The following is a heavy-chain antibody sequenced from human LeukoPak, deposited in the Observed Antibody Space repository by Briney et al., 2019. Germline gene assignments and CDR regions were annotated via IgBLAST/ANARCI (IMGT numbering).Heavy chain of an antibody. J-gene: IGHJ6*03. CDR1: GGSISSYY. V-gene: IGHV4-59*01. CDR2: IYYSGST. D-gene: IGHD3-22*01. CDR3: TRGSIAYYYMEV. Sequence: SETLSLTCTVSGGSISSYYWSWIRQPPGKGLEWIGNIYYSGSTNYNPSLKSRVTISVDTSKNQFSLKLSSVTAADTAVYYCTRGSIAYYYMEVWGKGTTVTVYS.